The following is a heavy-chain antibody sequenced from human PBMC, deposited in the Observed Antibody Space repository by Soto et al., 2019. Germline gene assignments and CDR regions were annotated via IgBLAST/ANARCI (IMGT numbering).Heavy chain of an antibody. J-gene: IGHJ4*02. Sequence: QVQLVQSGAEVKKPGASVKVSCKASGYTFTSYGISWLRQAPGQGLEWMGWISAYNGNTNYAQKLQGRGTMTTDTSTSTAYMELRSLRSDDTAVYYCAREAQQLSRPYYFDYWGQGTLVTVSS. D-gene: IGHD6-13*01. CDR3: AREAQQLSRPYYFDY. CDR2: ISAYNGNT. V-gene: IGHV1-18*01. CDR1: GYTFTSYG.